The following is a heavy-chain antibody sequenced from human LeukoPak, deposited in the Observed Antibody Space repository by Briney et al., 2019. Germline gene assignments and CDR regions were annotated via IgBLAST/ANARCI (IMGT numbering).Heavy chain of an antibody. CDR2: IKGDGTHT. CDR1: GFTFRNYW. Sequence: GGSLRLSCAASGFTFRNYWMHWVRQAPGKGLVWVSRIKGDGTHTIYADSVRGRFSISRDNAKSTLYLQMRSLRADDTAVYYCVRDWDHFDFDSWGQGTLVTVSS. D-gene: IGHD1-26*01. J-gene: IGHJ5*01. V-gene: IGHV3-74*01. CDR3: VRDWDHFDFDS.